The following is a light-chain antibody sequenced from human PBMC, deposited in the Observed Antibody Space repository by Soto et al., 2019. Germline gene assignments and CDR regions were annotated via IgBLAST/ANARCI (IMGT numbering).Light chain of an antibody. Sequence: EIVLTQSPATLSLSPGERATLSCRASQSVSSYLAWYRQKPGQALRLLIYDAATRATGIPARFSGSGSGTDCTLPISSLEPEDFAVYYCQQRSNWPWTFGQGTKVAIK. CDR1: QSVSSY. CDR3: QQRSNWPWT. V-gene: IGKV3-11*01. CDR2: DAA. J-gene: IGKJ1*01.